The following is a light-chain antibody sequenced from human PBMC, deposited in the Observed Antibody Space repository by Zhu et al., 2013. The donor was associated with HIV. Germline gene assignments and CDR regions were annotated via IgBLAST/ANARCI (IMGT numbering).Light chain of an antibody. CDR1: QSVNIN. CDR2: DAS. V-gene: IGKV3-11*01. CDR3: QQRSNWPLT. J-gene: IGKJ4*01. Sequence: IVLTQSPGTLSAYLGERVTLSCRASQSVNINLAWYHQKPGQSPRLLIYDASNRATGIPAKFSGSGFGTDFTLTITTLEAEDFAVYYCQQRSNWPLTFGGGTKVEIK.